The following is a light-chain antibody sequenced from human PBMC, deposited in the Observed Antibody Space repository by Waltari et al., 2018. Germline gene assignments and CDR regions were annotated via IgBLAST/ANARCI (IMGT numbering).Light chain of an antibody. CDR2: LGS. V-gene: IGKV2-28*01. CDR1: QSLLHSNGYNY. J-gene: IGKJ1*01. Sequence: DIVMTQSPLSLPVTPGEPASISCRSSQSLLHSNGYNYLDWYLQKPGQSPQLLIYLGSNRASGVPDRFSGSGSGTDFTLKISRVEPEDVGVYYCMQALQTPPTFGQGTKVEIK. CDR3: MQALQTPPT.